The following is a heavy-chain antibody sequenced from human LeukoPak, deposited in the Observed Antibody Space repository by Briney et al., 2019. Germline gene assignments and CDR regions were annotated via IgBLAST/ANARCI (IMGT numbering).Heavy chain of an antibody. V-gene: IGHV3-23*01. CDR3: AKDRGDYRGAFDI. CDR1: GFTFSTYA. D-gene: IGHD4-11*01. CDR2: ISGSATST. J-gene: IGHJ3*02. Sequence: GGSLRLSCVASGFTFSTYAMSWVRQAPGKGLEWVSSISGSATSTYHADSVKGRFTIFRDNPQNTLYLQMNSLRAEDTAIYYCAKDRGDYRGAFDIWGQGTMVTVSS.